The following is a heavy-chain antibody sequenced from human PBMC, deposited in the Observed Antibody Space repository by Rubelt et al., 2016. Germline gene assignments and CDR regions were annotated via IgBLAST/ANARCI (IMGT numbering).Heavy chain of an antibody. D-gene: IGHD4-11*01. CDR2: IYYIGST. CDR3: ARRDTDIVPDYSNFAFDS. CDR1: GGSISPYY. Sequence: QVQLQESGPGLVKPSETLSLTCTVSGGSISPYYWSWIRQPPGKGLEWLGYIYYIGSTNYNPSLKSRVTISVDTSKNQFSLKLSSVTAADTAVYFCARRDTDIVPDYSNFAFDSWGQGTLVAVSS. J-gene: IGHJ4*02. V-gene: IGHV4-59*12.